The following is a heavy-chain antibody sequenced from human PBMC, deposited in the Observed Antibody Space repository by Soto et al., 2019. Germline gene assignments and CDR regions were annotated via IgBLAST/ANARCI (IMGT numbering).Heavy chain of an antibody. V-gene: IGHV1-18*01. Sequence: ASVKVSCKASGYTFTSYGISWVRQAPGQGLEWMGWISAYNGNTNYAQKLQGRVTMTTDTSTSTAYMELRSLRSDDTAVYYCAKDWMAAVAGEFDYWGQGTLVTVSS. CDR1: GYTFTSYG. CDR2: ISAYNGNT. CDR3: AKDWMAAVAGEFDY. J-gene: IGHJ4*02. D-gene: IGHD6-19*01.